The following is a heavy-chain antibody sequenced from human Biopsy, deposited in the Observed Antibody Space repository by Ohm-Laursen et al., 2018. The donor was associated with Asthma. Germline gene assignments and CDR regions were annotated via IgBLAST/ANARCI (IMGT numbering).Heavy chain of an antibody. CDR1: GFTFSSYA. J-gene: IGHJ4*02. CDR2: ISGRGGST. D-gene: IGHD3-22*01. Sequence: SLRLSCAASGFTFSSYAMSWVRQAPGKGLEWVSAISGRGGSTYYADSVKGRFTISRDNSKNTLYLQMNSLRAEDTAVYYCAKGYYYGSSGFDYWGQGTLVTVSS. CDR3: AKGYYYGSSGFDY. V-gene: IGHV3-23*01.